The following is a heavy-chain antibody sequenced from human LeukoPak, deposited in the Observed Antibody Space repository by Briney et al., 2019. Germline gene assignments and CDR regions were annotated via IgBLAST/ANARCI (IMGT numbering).Heavy chain of an antibody. V-gene: IGHV3-23*01. J-gene: IGHJ6*02. D-gene: IGHD7-27*01. CDR3: ANLGYGYYYYGMDV. CDR2: ISGSGGST. CDR1: GFTFSSYA. Sequence: GASLRLSCAASGFTFSSYAMSWVRQAPGKGLEWVSAISGSGGSTYYADSVKGRFTISRDNSKNTLYLQMNSLRAEDTAVYYCANLGYGYYYYGMDVWGQGTTVTASS.